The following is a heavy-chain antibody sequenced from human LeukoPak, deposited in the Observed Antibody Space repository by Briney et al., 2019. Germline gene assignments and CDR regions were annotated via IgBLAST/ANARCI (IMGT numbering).Heavy chain of an antibody. V-gene: IGHV4-4*02. CDR1: GGSISSSNW. J-gene: IGHJ4*02. CDR2: IYHSGST. Sequence: TSGTLSLTCAVSGGSISSSNWWSWVRQPPGKGLEWIGEIYHSGSTNYNPSLKSRVTISVDKSKNQFSLKLSSVTAADTAVYYCARVGCSSTSCSSDYWGQGTLVTVSS. CDR3: ARVGCSSTSCSSDY. D-gene: IGHD2-2*01.